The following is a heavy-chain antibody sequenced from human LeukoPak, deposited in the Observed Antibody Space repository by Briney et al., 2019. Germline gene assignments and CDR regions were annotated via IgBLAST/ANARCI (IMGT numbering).Heavy chain of an antibody. CDR3: ATINGYGTPMADY. CDR2: FDPEDGET. CDR1: GYPLTELS. V-gene: IGHV1-24*01. D-gene: IGHD5-18*01. Sequence: ASVQVSCQVSGYPLTELSMHWVRPAPGKGLEWMGGFDPEDGETIYAQKFQGRVTMTEDTSTDTAYMELSSLRSEDTAVYYCATINGYGTPMADYWGQGTLVTVSS. J-gene: IGHJ4*02.